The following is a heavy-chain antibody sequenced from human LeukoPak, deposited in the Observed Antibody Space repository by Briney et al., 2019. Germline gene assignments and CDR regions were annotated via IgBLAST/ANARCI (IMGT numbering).Heavy chain of an antibody. CDR1: GFTFSSSW. V-gene: IGHV3-7*03. Sequence: QPGGSLRLSCEASGFTFSSSWMTWVRQAPGKGLEWVANIKEDGSEKYSVDSVKGRFTISRDNAKNSLYLQMNSLRAEDTAVYYCARDRRAHGYWGQGTLVTVSS. CDR2: IKEDGSEK. CDR3: ARDRRAHGY. J-gene: IGHJ4*02.